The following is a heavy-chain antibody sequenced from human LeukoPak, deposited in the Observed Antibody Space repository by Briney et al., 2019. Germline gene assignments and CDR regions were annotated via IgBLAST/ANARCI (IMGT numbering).Heavy chain of an antibody. V-gene: IGHV3-23*01. Sequence: GGPMRLSSAASGFTFSCYARSWVRLAPGKRLELVSAISGSGGSTYYADSVKSRFAISRDNSKSTLYLQMNSLRAEDTAVYYCAKDLAPAGMYYFDYWGQGTLVTVSS. D-gene: IGHD2-2*01. CDR1: GFTFSCYA. CDR2: ISGSGGST. CDR3: AKDLAPAGMYYFDY. J-gene: IGHJ4*02.